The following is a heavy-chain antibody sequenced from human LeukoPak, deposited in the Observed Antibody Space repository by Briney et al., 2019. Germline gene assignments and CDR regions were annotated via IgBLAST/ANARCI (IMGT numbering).Heavy chain of an antibody. D-gene: IGHD3-10*01. Sequence: SETLSLTCIFTGGSISSYYWSWIRQPAGKGLEWIGRIYTSGSTNYNPSLKSRVTISVDTSKNQFSLKLSSVTAADTAVYYCARRGYYYYYMDVWGKGTTVTVSS. CDR3: ARRGYYYYYMDV. CDR2: IYTSGST. J-gene: IGHJ6*03. V-gene: IGHV4-4*07. CDR1: GGSISSYY.